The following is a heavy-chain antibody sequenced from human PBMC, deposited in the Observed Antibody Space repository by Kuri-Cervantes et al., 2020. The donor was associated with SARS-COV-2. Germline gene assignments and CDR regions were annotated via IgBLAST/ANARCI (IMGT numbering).Heavy chain of an antibody. CDR1: GGSFSGYY. CDR2: INHSGST. Sequence: ESLKISCAVYGGSFSGYYWSWIRQPPGKGLEWIGEINHSGSTNYNPSLKSRVTISVDTSKNQFSLKLSSVTTADTAVYYCARGVGAAVAGTLITIYCYYGMDVWGQGTTVTVSS. CDR3: ARGVGAAVAGTLITIYCYYGMDV. V-gene: IGHV4-34*01. J-gene: IGHJ6*02. D-gene: IGHD6-19*01.